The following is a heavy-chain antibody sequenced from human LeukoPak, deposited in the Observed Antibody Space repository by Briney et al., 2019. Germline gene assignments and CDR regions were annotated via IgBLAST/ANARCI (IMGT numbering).Heavy chain of an antibody. CDR3: ARVERYYYYYGMDV. D-gene: IGHD1-1*01. CDR1: GGSISSYY. CDR2: IYYSGST. J-gene: IGHJ6*02. Sequence: SETLSLTCTVSGGSISSYYWGRIRQPPGKGLEWIGYIYYSGSTNYNPSLKSRVTISVDTSKNQFSLKLSSVTAADTAVYYCARVERYYYYYGMDVWGQGTTVTVSS. V-gene: IGHV4-59*01.